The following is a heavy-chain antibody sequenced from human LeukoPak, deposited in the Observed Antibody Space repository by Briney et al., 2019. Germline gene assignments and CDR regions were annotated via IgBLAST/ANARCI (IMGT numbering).Heavy chain of an antibody. V-gene: IGHV3-23*01. CDR1: GFTFSSYA. CDR2: ISGSGGST. Sequence: PGRSLRLSCAASGFTFSSYAMSWVRQAPGKGLEWVSAISGSGGSTYYADSVKGRFTISRDNSKNALYLQMNSLRAEDTAVYYCAGSGSYHHVYYGMDVWGQGTTVTVSS. D-gene: IGHD3-10*01. CDR3: AGSGSYHHVYYGMDV. J-gene: IGHJ6*02.